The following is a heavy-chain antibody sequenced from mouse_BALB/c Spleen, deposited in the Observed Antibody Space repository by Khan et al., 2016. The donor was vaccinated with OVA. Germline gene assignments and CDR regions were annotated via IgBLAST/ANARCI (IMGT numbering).Heavy chain of an antibody. J-gene: IGHJ3*01. CDR1: GYTFADSG. CDR3: TRDGSSEFAY. CDR2: ISTYYGNI. V-gene: IGHV1S137*01. Sequence: QVHVKQSGPEPVRPGASVKISCKGSGYTFADSGMHWVRQSHAKSLEWIGVISTYYGNIKYNQKFEGRATLTVDKSSSTAYMELARLTSEDSAVYFCTRDGSSEFAYWGQGTLVTVSA. D-gene: IGHD2-3*01.